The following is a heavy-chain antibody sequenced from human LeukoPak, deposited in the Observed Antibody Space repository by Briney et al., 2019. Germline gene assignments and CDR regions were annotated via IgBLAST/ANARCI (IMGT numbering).Heavy chain of an antibody. J-gene: IGHJ4*02. V-gene: IGHV3-48*04. D-gene: IGHD1-1*01. CDR1: GFTFSGYS. CDR3: ARGRTGTDLDY. CDR2: INSASSAI. Sequence: GGSLRLSCAASGFTFSGYSMNWVRQTPGKGLERVSYINSASSAIYYVDSAEGRLTFSRNNAKNSLYLQMDSLSAEDTAVYYCARGRTGTDLDYWGQGTLVTVSS.